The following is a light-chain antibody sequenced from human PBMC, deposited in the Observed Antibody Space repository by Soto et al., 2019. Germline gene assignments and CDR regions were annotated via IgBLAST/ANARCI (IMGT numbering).Light chain of an antibody. CDR3: CSYTSSSTYVV. J-gene: IGLJ2*01. Sequence: QSALTQPASVSGSPGQSITISCTGTSSDVGGYNYVSWYQQHPGKAPKLMIYDVSNRPSGVSNRFSGSKSGNTASLTISGVQAENEADYYFCSYTSSSTYVVFGGGTKVTVL. CDR1: SSDVGGYNY. CDR2: DVS. V-gene: IGLV2-14*01.